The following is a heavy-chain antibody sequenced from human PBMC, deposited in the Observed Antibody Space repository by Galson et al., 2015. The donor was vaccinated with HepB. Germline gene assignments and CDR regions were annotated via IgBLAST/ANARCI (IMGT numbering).Heavy chain of an antibody. CDR2: IYWDDDK. CDR1: GFSLSTSGVG. J-gene: IGHJ4*02. V-gene: IGHV2-5*02. Sequence: PALVKPTQTLTLTCTFSGFSLSTSGVGVGWIRQPPGKALEWLALIYWDDDKRYSPSLKSRLTITKDTSKNQVVLTMTNMDPVDTATYYCAHGARVFESSGSYREGYYFDYWGQGTLVTVSS. CDR3: AHGARVFESSGSYREGYYFDY. D-gene: IGHD3-10*01.